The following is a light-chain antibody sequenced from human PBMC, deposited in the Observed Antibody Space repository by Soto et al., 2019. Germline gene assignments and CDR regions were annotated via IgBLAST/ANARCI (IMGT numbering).Light chain of an antibody. CDR2: DAS. CDR1: QTVRNNY. CDR3: QQSSSTLYT. Sequence: EFVLTQSPGTLSLSPGERATLSCRASQTVRNNYLAWYQQKPGQAPRLLIYDASSRATGIPDRFSGGGSGTDFTLTISSLQPEDFAVYYCQQSSSTLYTFGQGTNLEIK. V-gene: IGKV3D-20*02. J-gene: IGKJ2*01.